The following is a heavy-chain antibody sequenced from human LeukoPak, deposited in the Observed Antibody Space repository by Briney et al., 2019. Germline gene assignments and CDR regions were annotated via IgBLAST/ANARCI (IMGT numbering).Heavy chain of an antibody. CDR1: GGSISSYY. V-gene: IGHV4-4*09. Sequence: PSETLSLTCTVSGGSISSYYWSWIRQPPGKGLEWIGYVYTSGSTNYNPSLKRRITISVDTYKNQISLKLSCVIATDPAVYYCARSVVYCGGDCYSGLFDYWGQGTLVTVSS. D-gene: IGHD2-21*02. J-gene: IGHJ4*02. CDR3: ARSVVYCGGDCYSGLFDY. CDR2: VYTSGST.